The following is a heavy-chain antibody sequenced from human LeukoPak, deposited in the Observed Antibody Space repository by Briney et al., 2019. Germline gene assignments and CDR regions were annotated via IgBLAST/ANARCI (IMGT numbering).Heavy chain of an antibody. J-gene: IGHJ4*02. CDR3: TKGDGGYYPIDN. CDR1: GFTFSKDG. CDR2: VNDNGANT. Sequence: GASLRLFCAASGFTFSKDGMSWVRQAPGKGLEWVSTVNDNGANTHYADSVKGRFTISRDNSRNTLLLEMNSLRVDDTALYYCTKGDGGYYPIDNWGQGTLVIASS. D-gene: IGHD1-26*01. V-gene: IGHV3-23*01.